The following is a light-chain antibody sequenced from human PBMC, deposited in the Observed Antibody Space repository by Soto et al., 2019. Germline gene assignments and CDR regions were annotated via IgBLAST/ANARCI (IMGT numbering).Light chain of an antibody. J-gene: IGKJ1*01. CDR3: QHYYSYPPT. CDR2: AAS. Sequence: AIRMTQSPSSLSASTGDRVTITCRASQGISSYLAWYQQKPGKAPKLLIYAASTLQSGVPSRFSGSGSGTDFTLTISCLQSEDFETYYCQHYYSYPPTFGQGTKVDIK. CDR1: QGISSY. V-gene: IGKV1-8*01.